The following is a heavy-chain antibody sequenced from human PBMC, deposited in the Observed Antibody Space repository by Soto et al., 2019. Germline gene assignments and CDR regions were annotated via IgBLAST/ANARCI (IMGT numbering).Heavy chain of an antibody. CDR3: ARRYGPGFDY. CDR2: VFHSGST. V-gene: IGHV4-59*08. Sequence: PSETLSLTCTVSTGSFTSYYWNWIRQPPGKGLEWIGYVFHSGSTNYNPSLKSRVSISLDTSKNQFSLKLSSVTAADTAVYYCARRYGPGFDYWGQGTLVTVSS. J-gene: IGHJ4*02. D-gene: IGHD4-17*01. CDR1: TGSFTSYY.